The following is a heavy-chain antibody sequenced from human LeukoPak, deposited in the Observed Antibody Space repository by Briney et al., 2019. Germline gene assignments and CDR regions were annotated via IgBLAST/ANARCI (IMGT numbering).Heavy chain of an antibody. Sequence: GGSLRLSCAASGFTFSTFAMHWVRLSPGKGLEWVPSITGSGPYMLCADSVKHRFTISRDNTKNLLYLEMNSLRAEDTAMYFCVRDVGAVRGEVYFDYWGQGTLVTVSS. D-gene: IGHD3-10*01. J-gene: IGHJ4*02. V-gene: IGHV3-21*06. CDR1: GFTFSTFA. CDR2: ITGSGPYM. CDR3: VRDVGAVRGEVYFDY.